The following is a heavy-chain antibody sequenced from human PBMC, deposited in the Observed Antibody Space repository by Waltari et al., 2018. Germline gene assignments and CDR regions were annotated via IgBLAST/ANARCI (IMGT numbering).Heavy chain of an antibody. J-gene: IGHJ4*02. V-gene: IGHV3-23*01. CDR1: GFTFSSSA. Sequence: EVQLLESGGGLVQPGGSLRLSCAASGFTFSSSAMRWVRQAPGKGLEWVSAISGSGGRTYYADSLKGRFTIYRDNSKNTLYLQMNSLRAEDTAVYYCANGVPAAIPGYFDYWGQGTLVTVSS. CDR2: ISGSGGRT. CDR3: ANGVPAAIPGYFDY. D-gene: IGHD2-2*02.